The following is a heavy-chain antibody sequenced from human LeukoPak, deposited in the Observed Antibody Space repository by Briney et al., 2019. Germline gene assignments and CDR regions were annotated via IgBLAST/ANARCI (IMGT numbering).Heavy chain of an antibody. Sequence: ASVKVSCKASGYTFTKYGISWVRQAPGQGLEWMGWVSTYNGNTNYAQKFEGRVTMTADISTNSAYMELLSLRSDDTAVYYCARGPAWGWFGELLSYYYYYYMDVWGKGTTVTVSS. CDR3: ARGPAWGWFGELLSYYYYYYMDV. V-gene: IGHV1-18*04. D-gene: IGHD3-10*01. CDR1: GYTFTKYG. J-gene: IGHJ6*03. CDR2: VSTYNGNT.